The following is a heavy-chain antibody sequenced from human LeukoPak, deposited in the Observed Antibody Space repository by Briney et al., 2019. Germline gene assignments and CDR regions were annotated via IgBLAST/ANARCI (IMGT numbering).Heavy chain of an antibody. D-gene: IGHD3-22*01. Sequence: GGSLRLSCAASAFTFSSYSMNWVRQAPGKGLEWVSSISSSSSYIYYADSVKGRFTISRDNAKNSLYLQMNSLRAEDTAVYYCARDSYYYDSSGFIDWGQGTLVTVSS. CDR2: ISSSSSYI. J-gene: IGHJ4*02. CDR1: AFTFSSYS. CDR3: ARDSYYYDSSGFID. V-gene: IGHV3-21*01.